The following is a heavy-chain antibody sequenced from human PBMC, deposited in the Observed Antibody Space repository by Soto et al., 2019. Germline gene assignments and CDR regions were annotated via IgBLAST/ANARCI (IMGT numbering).Heavy chain of an antibody. J-gene: IGHJ6*02. CDR1: VRTFSNYG. CDR3: ARGGSDYEGSGYYQGHV. D-gene: IGHD3-22*01. CDR2: IVPIFGAE. Sequence: SSMKVSCTASVRTFSNYGFSWVRQAPGQGLECMGVIVPIFGAEHSQKFQGRVTITADESTNTVFMELRGLRSEDTAVYYCARGGSDYEGSGYYQGHVWGQGTTVTVYS. V-gene: IGHV1-69*13.